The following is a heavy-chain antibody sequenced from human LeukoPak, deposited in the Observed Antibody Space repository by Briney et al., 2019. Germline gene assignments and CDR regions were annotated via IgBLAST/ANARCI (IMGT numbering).Heavy chain of an antibody. D-gene: IGHD6-13*01. Sequence: SETLSLTCAVYGGSFSGYYWSWIRQPPGKGLEWIGEINHSGSTNYNPSLKSRVTISVDTSKNQFSLKLSSVTAADTAVYYCARIGLAAAGTPFDYWGQGTLVTISS. CDR1: GGSFSGYY. V-gene: IGHV4-34*01. CDR3: ARIGLAAAGTPFDY. CDR2: INHSGST. J-gene: IGHJ4*02.